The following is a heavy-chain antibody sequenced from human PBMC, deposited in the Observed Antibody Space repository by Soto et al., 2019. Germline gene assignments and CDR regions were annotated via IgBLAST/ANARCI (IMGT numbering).Heavy chain of an antibody. CDR3: ARTSSSHLYSSSWYLGNNWFDP. CDR2: INPSGGST. J-gene: IGHJ5*02. D-gene: IGHD6-13*01. CDR1: GYTFTSYY. V-gene: IGHV1-46*01. Sequence: ASVKVSFTASGYTFTSYYMHWVRQAPGQGLEWMGIINPSGGSTSYAQKFQGRVTMTRDTSTSTVYMELSSLRSEDTAVYYCARTSSSHLYSSSWYLGNNWFDPWGQGTLVTVS.